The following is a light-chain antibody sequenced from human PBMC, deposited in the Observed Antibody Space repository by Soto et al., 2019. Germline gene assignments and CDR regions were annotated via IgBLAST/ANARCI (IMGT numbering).Light chain of an antibody. V-gene: IGLV2-14*01. CDR1: SSDVGAYNY. CDR2: EVS. J-gene: IGLJ2*01. CDR3: QSYDNSLSGWL. Sequence: QSALTQPASVSGSPGQSITISCTGTSSDVGAYNYVSWYQQHPGKAPKLMIYEVSNRPSGVSDRFSGSRSGNTASLTISGLQAEDESDYYCQSYDNSLSGWLFGGGTKVTVL.